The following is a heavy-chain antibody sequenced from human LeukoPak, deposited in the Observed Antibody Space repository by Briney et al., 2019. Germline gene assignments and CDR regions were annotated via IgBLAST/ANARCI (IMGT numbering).Heavy chain of an antibody. J-gene: IGHJ4*02. D-gene: IGHD3-10*01. CDR1: GFAFSSYA. Sequence: GGSLRLSCAASGFAFSSYAMSWVRQAPGKGLEWVSAISGSGGSTYYADSVKGRFTISRDNSKNTLYLQMNSLRAEDTAVYYCAKDQGIIITLLWFGELFFDYWGQGTLVTVSS. CDR2: ISGSGGST. V-gene: IGHV3-23*01. CDR3: AKDQGIIITLLWFGELFFDY.